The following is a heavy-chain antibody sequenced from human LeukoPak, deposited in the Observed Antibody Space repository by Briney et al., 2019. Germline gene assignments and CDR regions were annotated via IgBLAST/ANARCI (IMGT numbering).Heavy chain of an antibody. CDR3: AKRTATTEFDY. V-gene: IGHV3-30*02. D-gene: IGHD1-14*01. J-gene: IGHJ4*02. Sequence: DSVKGRFTTSRDNSKNTLYLEMNSLRAEDTAVYYCAKRTATTEFDYWGQGALVTVSP.